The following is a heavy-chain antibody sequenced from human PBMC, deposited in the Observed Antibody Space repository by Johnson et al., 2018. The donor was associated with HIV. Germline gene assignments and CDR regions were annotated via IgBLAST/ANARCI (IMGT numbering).Heavy chain of an antibody. CDR3: AREGMYSSYQGSFDI. J-gene: IGHJ3*02. V-gene: IGHV3-13*01. CDR2: IGTAGDT. Sequence: VQLVESVGGLVQPGGSLRLSCAASGFTFDDYGMSWVRQAPGKGLEWVSGIGTAGDTYYPGSVKGRFTISRENAKNSLYLQMNSLRAGDTAVYYCAREGMYSSYQGSFDIWGQGTMVTVSS. CDR1: GFTFDDYG. D-gene: IGHD6-6*01.